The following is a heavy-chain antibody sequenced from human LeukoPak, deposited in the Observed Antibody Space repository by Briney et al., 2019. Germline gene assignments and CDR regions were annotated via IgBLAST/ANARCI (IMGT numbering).Heavy chain of an antibody. Sequence: SETLSLTCTVSSYSISSGYDWGWIRQSPGKGLEWIGSIDQSGTTYYHPSLKSRVTISVDTSKNQFSLQLTSVTAADTAVYFCGRDRPTGYYDYWGQGILVTVSS. V-gene: IGHV4-38-2*02. D-gene: IGHD3-9*01. CDR3: GRDRPTGYYDY. CDR1: SYSISSGYD. J-gene: IGHJ4*02. CDR2: IDQSGTT.